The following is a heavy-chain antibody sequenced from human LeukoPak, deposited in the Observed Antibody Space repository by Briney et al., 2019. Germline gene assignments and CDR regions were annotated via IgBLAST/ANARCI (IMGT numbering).Heavy chain of an antibody. Sequence: SSETLSLTCAVYGGSFSGYYWNWFRQPAGKGLEYIGRIYNSGSTNYNPSLKSRVTTSVDTPKNQFSLKLTSVTASDSAVYYCASSNWLRDANFDSWGQGTLVTVSS. CDR3: ASSNWLRDANFDS. CDR2: IYNSGST. D-gene: IGHD6-13*01. CDR1: GGSFSGYY. J-gene: IGHJ4*02. V-gene: IGHV4-59*10.